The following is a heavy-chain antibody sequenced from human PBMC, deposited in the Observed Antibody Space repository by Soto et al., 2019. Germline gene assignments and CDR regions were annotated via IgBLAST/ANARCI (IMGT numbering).Heavy chain of an antibody. CDR3: ARPNGDYVFGYVCFDP. Sequence: SETLSLTCTVSGGSISSSSYYWGWIRQPPGKGLEWIGSIYYSGSTYYNPSLKSRVTISVDTSKNQFSLKLSSVTAADTAVYYCARPNGDYVFGYVCFDPWGQGTRVTVAS. J-gene: IGHJ5*02. D-gene: IGHD4-17*01. CDR2: IYYSGST. V-gene: IGHV4-39*01. CDR1: GGSISSSSYY.